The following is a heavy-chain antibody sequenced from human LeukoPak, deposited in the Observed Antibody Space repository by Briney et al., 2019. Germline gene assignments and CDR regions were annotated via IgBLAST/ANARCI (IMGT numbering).Heavy chain of an antibody. CDR1: GFTFSGYS. J-gene: IGHJ6*02. CDR2: IGGSSISI. Sequence: GGSLRLSCAASGFTFSGYSMNWVRQAPGKGLEWVSHIGGSSISIYYADSVKGRFTISRDNAKNSLYLQMNSLRAEDSAVYYCARVGFGSGNFYPSYGMDVWGQGTTVTVSS. V-gene: IGHV3-48*01. D-gene: IGHD3-10*01. CDR3: ARVGFGSGNFYPSYGMDV.